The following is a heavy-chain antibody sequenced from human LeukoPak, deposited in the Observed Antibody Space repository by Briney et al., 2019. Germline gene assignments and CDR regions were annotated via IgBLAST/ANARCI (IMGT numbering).Heavy chain of an antibody. D-gene: IGHD3-22*01. J-gene: IGHJ4*02. V-gene: IGHV3-7*01. CDR1: GFTFSPYW. CDR3: VSWVGKYNDTSDYSLAPSNS. CDR2: INEDGSDK. Sequence: GGSLRLFCAASGFTFSPYWMSWIRQDPGKGLKWAAHINEDGSDKYYVDSVKGRFTISRDNAKNSLYLQMNSLRDEDTAVYYCVSWVGKYNDTSDYSLAPSNSWGQGTLVTVSS.